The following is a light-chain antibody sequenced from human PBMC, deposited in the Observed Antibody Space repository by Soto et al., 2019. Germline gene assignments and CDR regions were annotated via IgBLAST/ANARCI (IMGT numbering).Light chain of an antibody. Sequence: EIVLTQSPGTLSLSPGDRATLSCRASQSVSNNYLAWYQQKPGQAPRLFIYGASSRATGITDRFSGSGSGTDFTLTISRLEPEDFAVYYCQQYGTSPRTFGQGTKLEIK. CDR2: GAS. CDR1: QSVSNNY. V-gene: IGKV3-20*01. CDR3: QQYGTSPRT. J-gene: IGKJ2*01.